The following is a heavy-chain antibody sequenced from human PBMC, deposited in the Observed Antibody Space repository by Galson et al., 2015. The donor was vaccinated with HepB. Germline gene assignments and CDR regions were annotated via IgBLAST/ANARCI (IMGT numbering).Heavy chain of an antibody. D-gene: IGHD1-26*01. V-gene: IGHV3-23*01. Sequence: SLRLSCAASGFTFSSYALSWVRQAPGKGLEWVLGISGSGGTTYYADSLKGRFTISRDNSKNTLYLQMNSLRAEDTAVYYCASGKWELLIPYYWGQGTLVTVSS. J-gene: IGHJ4*02. CDR1: GFTFSSYA. CDR3: ASGKWELLIPYY. CDR2: ISGSGGTT.